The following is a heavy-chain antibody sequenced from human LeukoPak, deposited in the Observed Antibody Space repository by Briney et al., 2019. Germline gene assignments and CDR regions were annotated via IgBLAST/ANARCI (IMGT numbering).Heavy chain of an antibody. CDR3: ATTSDYGGMRMGDY. CDR2: INPNSGGT. D-gene: IGHD4-23*01. CDR1: GYTFTGYY. Sequence: ASVKVSCKASGYTFTGYYMHWVRQAPGQGLEWMGWINPNSGGTNYAQKFQGRVTMTRDTSISTAYMELSRLRSDDTAVYYCATTSDYGGMRMGDYWGQGTLVTVSS. V-gene: IGHV1-2*02. J-gene: IGHJ4*02.